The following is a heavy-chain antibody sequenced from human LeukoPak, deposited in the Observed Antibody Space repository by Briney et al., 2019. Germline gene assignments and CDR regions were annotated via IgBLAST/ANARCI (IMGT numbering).Heavy chain of an antibody. CDR2: MYTNGKS. D-gene: IGHD5-24*01. CDR3: ARGSREMATIFDQ. J-gene: IGHJ4*02. CDR1: GGSISSYY. Sequence: SETLSLTCSVSGGSISSYYWSWIRQPAGKGLEWIGRMYTNGKSDYSPSLKSRVTMSVDMSKNQVSLKLSSVTAADTAVYYCARGSREMATIFDQWGQGTLVTVSS. V-gene: IGHV4-4*07.